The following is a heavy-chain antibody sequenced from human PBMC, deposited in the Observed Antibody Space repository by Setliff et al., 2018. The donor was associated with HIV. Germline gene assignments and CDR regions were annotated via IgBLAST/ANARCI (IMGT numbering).Heavy chain of an antibody. CDR1: GFTFSSYE. CDR3: AKDPRAAVATICDY. D-gene: IGHD5-12*01. CDR2: ISRSGNTI. Sequence: GGSLRLSCAASGFTFSSYEMTWVRQAPGKGLEWVSYISRSGNTIYYADSVKGRFTISRDNAKNSLYLQMNSLRAEDTAVYYCAKDPRAAVATICDYWGQGTLVTVSS. J-gene: IGHJ4*02. V-gene: IGHV3-48*03.